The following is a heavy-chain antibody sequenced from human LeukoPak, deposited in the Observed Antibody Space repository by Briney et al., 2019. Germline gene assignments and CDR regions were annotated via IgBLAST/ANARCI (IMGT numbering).Heavy chain of an antibody. CDR1: GFSPSSYE. CDR3: AELGITMYGGV. D-gene: IGHD3-10*02. V-gene: IGHV3-48*03. J-gene: IGHJ6*04. CDR2: ISSSGSTI. Sequence: GGSLRLSCAASGFSPSSYEMNWVRPAPGEGREWVSYISSSGSTIYYADSVKGRFTISRDNAKNALYLQMNSLRAEDTAVYYCAELGITMYGGVWGKGTTVTISS.